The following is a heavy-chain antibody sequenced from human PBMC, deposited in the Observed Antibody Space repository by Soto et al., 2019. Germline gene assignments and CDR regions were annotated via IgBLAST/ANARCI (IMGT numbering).Heavy chain of an antibody. Sequence: ASVKVSCKASGYTFTGYYMHWVRQAPGQGLEWMGWINPNSGGTNYAQKFQGRVTITADESTSTAYMELSSLRSEDTAVYYCARDLSGTGPAMATVPRTYDYGMDVWGQGTTVTVSS. CDR1: GYTFTGYY. J-gene: IGHJ6*02. CDR2: INPNSGGT. CDR3: ARDLSGTGPAMATVPRTYDYGMDV. D-gene: IGHD5-18*01. V-gene: IGHV1-2*02.